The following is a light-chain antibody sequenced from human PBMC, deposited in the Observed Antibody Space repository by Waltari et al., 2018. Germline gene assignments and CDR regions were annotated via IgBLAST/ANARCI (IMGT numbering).Light chain of an antibody. CDR2: DHI. CDR3: QSYDSSLSAWV. V-gene: IGLV1-40*01. Sequence: QSVLTQPPPVSGAPGQRVTIPCAGNSSNIGAGYAIHWYQHLPGAAPKSLIFDHINLPLGVPDRFSGSKSGTSVSLVITGLQAEDEADYYCQSYDSSLSAWVFGGGTKLTVL. CDR1: SSNIGAGYA. J-gene: IGLJ3*02.